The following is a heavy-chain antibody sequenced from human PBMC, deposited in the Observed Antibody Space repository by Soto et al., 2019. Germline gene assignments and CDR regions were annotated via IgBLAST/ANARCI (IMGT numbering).Heavy chain of an antibody. D-gene: IGHD1-7*01. CDR3: TTETIAGTLDLDY. V-gene: IGHV3-15*07. CDR1: GFTLGNAW. CDR2: NKSKTDGGTT. Sequence: EVQLVESGGGLVKPGGSLRLSCAASGFTLGNAWMNWVRQXPGXGXXXVGRNKSKTDGGTTDYAAPVKGSVTISGDDSKNTLYLQMNSLKTEDTAVYYCTTETIAGTLDLDYWGQGTLVTVSS. J-gene: IGHJ4*02.